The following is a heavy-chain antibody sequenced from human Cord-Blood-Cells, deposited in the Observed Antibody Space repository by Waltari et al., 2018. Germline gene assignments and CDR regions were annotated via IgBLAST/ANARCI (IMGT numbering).Heavy chain of an antibody. V-gene: IGHV1-69-2*01. Sequence: EVQLVQSGAEVKKPGDTVKISCKVSVYTFTDYYMHWVQQAPGKGLEWMGLVYPEDGETINAEKFQGRVTITADTSTDTAYMELSSLRSEDTAVYYCATETSNLGYSYGNWFDPWGQGTLVTVSS. D-gene: IGHD5-18*01. CDR2: VYPEDGET. J-gene: IGHJ5*02. CDR1: VYTFTDYY. CDR3: ATETSNLGYSYGNWFDP.